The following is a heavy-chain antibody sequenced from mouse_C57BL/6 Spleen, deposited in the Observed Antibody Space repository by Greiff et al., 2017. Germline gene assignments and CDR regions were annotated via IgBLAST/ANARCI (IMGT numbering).Heavy chain of an antibody. CDR3: ARTVVATKDAKDS. CDR1: GYAFSSYW. Sequence: VQLQESGAELVKPGASVKIFCKASGYAFSSYWMNWVKQRPGKGLEWIGQIYPGDGDTSYNEKFKGKATLTSDTASSTAYVQLSSLTSEGSAVYFCARTVVATKDAKDSWGRGASVTVA. V-gene: IGHV1-80*01. J-gene: IGHJ4*01. CDR2: IYPGDGDT. D-gene: IGHD1-1*01.